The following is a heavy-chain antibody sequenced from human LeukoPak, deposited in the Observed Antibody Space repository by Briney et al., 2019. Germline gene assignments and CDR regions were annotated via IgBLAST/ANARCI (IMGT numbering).Heavy chain of an antibody. CDR1: GGSVSSGSYC. D-gene: IGHD1-26*01. V-gene: IGHV4-61*03. CDR2: ICNSGSI. Sequence: SETLSLTCNVSGGSVSSGSYCWSWIRQPPGKRLEWIAYICNSGSIDHNPSPKSRVAISVDTSKNHFSLKVSFVTAADTAVYYCARVRHLGFLDYWGQGTLVTVSS. CDR3: ARVRHLGFLDY. J-gene: IGHJ4*02.